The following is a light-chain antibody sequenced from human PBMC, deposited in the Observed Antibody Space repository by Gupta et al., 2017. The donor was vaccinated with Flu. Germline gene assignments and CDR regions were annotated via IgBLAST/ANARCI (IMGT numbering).Light chain of an antibody. Sequence: ELVMTQSPVTLSVSQGERATLSCRASQSVSSGLAWYQQQPGQAPKVLIYGASTRATGIPARFSGSGSGTEFTLTISILQSEYFAVYYCQQYNNWPFTFGPGTKVDIK. CDR3: QQYNNWPFT. CDR2: GAS. CDR1: QSVSSG. V-gene: IGKV3-15*01. J-gene: IGKJ3*01.